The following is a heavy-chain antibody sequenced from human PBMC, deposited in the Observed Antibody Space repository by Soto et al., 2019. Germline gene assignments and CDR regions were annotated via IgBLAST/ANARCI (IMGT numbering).Heavy chain of an antibody. Sequence: EVQLVESGGGLVQPGGSLRVSCAVSGFTFSTYWMHWVRQVPGKGLVWVSRINSDGTITTYADSVKGRFTISRDNAKNTLYLQMNSLRAEDTAVYSCTRHGSGSYYDSWGQGVLVTVSS. CDR1: GFTFSTYW. CDR3: TRHGSGSYYDS. D-gene: IGHD1-26*01. J-gene: IGHJ4*02. V-gene: IGHV3-74*02. CDR2: INSDGTIT.